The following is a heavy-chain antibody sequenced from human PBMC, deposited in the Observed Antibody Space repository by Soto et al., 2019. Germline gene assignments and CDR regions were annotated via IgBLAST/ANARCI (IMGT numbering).Heavy chain of an antibody. CDR2: IWYDGSNK. D-gene: IGHD4-17*01. CDR1: GFTFSSYG. CDR3: ARDETMTTVTYFDY. V-gene: IGHV3-33*01. Sequence: GGSLRLSCAASGFTFSSYGMHWVRQAPGKGLEWVAVIWYDGSNKYYADSVKGRFTISRDNSKNTLYLQMNSLRAEDTAVYYCARDETMTTVTYFDYWGQGTLVTVSS. J-gene: IGHJ4*02.